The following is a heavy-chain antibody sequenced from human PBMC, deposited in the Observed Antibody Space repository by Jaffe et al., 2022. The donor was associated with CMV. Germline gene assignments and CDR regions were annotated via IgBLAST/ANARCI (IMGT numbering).Heavy chain of an antibody. CDR1: GFTFSSYS. Sequence: EVQLVESGGGLVKPGGSLRLSCAASGFTFSSYSMNWVRQAPGKGLEWVSSISSSSSYIYYADSVKGRFTISRDNAKNSLYLQMNSLRAEDTAVYYCARDRRKRSYDYDYWGQGTLVTVSS. CDR2: ISSSSSYI. D-gene: IGHD5-12*01. V-gene: IGHV3-21*01. J-gene: IGHJ4*02. CDR3: ARDRRKRSYDYDY.